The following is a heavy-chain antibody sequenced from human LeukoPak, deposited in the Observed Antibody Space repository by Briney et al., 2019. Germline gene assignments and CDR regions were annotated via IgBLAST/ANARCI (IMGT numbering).Heavy chain of an antibody. CDR2: ISSNGGST. Sequence: GGSLRLSCAASGFTFSVSVMHWVRQAPGKGLEYVSVISSNGGSTSYANSVKGRFTISRDNSKNTLYLQMGSLRAEDMAVYYCARDLSGGGLDYLGQGTLVTVSS. J-gene: IGHJ4*02. D-gene: IGHD3-10*01. CDR3: ARDLSGGGLDY. CDR1: GFTFSVSV. V-gene: IGHV3-64*01.